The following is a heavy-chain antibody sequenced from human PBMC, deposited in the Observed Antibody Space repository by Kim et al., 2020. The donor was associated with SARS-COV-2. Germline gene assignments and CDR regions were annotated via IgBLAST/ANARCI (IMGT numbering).Heavy chain of an antibody. J-gene: IGHJ4*02. V-gene: IGHV3-33*01. CDR2: IWYDGSKK. CDR3: ARDRGVVTPEFDY. D-gene: IGHD2-21*02. Sequence: GGSLRLSCAASGYIFSNYGLHWVRQAPGKGLEWVAVIWYDGSKKYYGESEKGRFTISRDDSKNTLYLQMNSLRAEDTAVYYCARDRGVVTPEFDYWGQGTLVTVSS. CDR1: GYIFSNYG.